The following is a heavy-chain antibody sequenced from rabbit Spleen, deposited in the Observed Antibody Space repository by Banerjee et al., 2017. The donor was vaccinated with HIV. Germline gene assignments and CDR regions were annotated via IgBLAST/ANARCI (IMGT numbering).Heavy chain of an antibody. CDR3: ARDTGTSFSTYGMDL. J-gene: IGHJ6*01. CDR2: SYAGSSGST. CDR1: GFSFNSGHD. D-gene: IGHD7-1*01. Sequence: QEQLVESGGGLVKPEGSLTLTCKASGFSFNSGHDMCWVRQAPGKGLEWIACSYAGSSGSTYSAIWAKGRFTISKTSSTTVTLQMTSLTAADTATYFCARDTGTSFSTYGMDLWGQGTLVTVS. V-gene: IGHV1S45*01.